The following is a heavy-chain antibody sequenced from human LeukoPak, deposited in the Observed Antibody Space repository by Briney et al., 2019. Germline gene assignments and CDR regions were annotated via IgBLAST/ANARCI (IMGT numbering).Heavy chain of an antibody. D-gene: IGHD3-22*01. Sequence: GGSLRLSCAASGFTYSSYAMHWVRQAPGKGLEWVAVIPYDGSNQYYADSVKGRFTISRDNSKNTLYLQMNSLRAEDTAVYYCAKPRWAYDLTKGPIFDYWGQGTLVTVSS. CDR2: IPYDGSNQ. CDR1: GFTYSSYA. J-gene: IGHJ4*02. V-gene: IGHV3-30-3*02. CDR3: AKPRWAYDLTKGPIFDY.